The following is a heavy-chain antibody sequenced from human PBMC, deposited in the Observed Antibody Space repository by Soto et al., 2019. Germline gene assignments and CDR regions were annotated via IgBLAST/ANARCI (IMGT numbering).Heavy chain of an antibody. CDR3: AKDLTGPSVAGTNYFDY. D-gene: IGHD6-19*01. V-gene: IGHV3-23*01. Sequence: GGSLRLSCAASGFTFISYAMSWVRQAPWEGLEWVSAISGSGGSTYYADSVKGRFTISRDNSKNTLYLQMNSLRAEDTAVYYCAKDLTGPSVAGTNYFDYWGQGTLVTVSS. CDR1: GFTFISYA. CDR2: ISGSGGST. J-gene: IGHJ4*02.